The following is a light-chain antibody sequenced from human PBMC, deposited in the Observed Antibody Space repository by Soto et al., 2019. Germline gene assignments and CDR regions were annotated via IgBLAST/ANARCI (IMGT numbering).Light chain of an antibody. CDR3: QQLNSYPVT. V-gene: IGKV1-9*01. CDR1: QGISSY. J-gene: IGKJ4*01. CDR2: SAS. Sequence: DIPLTQSPSFLSASVGDRVTITCRASQGISSYLAWYQQKPGKAPKLLIYSASRLQGEVPSRFSGGGSGTEFTLTISSLQPEDFATYYCQQLNSYPVTFGGGTKVEIK.